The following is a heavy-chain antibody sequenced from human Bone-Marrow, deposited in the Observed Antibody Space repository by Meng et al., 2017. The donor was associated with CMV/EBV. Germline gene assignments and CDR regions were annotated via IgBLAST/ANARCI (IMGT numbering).Heavy chain of an antibody. J-gene: IGHJ6*02. CDR3: ARVLVGYYYGMDV. Sequence: ASVKVSCKASGYTFTGYYMHWVRQAPGQGLEWMGWISGYNGNTNYAQKFQGRVTITADKSTSTAYMELSSLRSEDTAVYYCARVLVGYYYGMDVWGQGTTVTVSS. CDR1: GYTFTGYY. CDR2: ISGYNGNT. V-gene: IGHV1-18*04.